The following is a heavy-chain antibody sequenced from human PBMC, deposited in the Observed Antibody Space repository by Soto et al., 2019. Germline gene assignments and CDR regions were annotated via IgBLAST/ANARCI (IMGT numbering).Heavy chain of an antibody. CDR1: GFHLDRYP. Sequence: EAQLLESGGGLVQPAGSLRLSCAASGFHLDRYPMSCVRQAPGKGLEWVSSISGTSGHTYHADSVRGEFTISRENSKHTLFRQMSSVRAEDTAVYYCAKDRPIPCSTNGVCPREDMDVWGQGTTVTVSS. CDR3: AKDRPIPCSTNGVCPREDMDV. CDR2: ISGTSGHT. J-gene: IGHJ6*02. D-gene: IGHD2-8*01. V-gene: IGHV3-23*01.